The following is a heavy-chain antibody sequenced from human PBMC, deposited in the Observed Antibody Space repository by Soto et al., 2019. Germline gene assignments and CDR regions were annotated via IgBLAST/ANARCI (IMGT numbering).Heavy chain of an antibody. D-gene: IGHD3-10*01. CDR3: ARVKSGIYDWFDP. Sequence: GGSLRLSCAASGFIFSTYWMHWVRQVPGKGLEWVSRINTDGSRTSYADSVKGRFTISRDNAKNTVYLQMNSLRAEDTAVYFCARVKSGIYDWFDPWGQGSLVTVSS. CDR2: INTDGSRT. V-gene: IGHV3-74*01. J-gene: IGHJ5*02. CDR1: GFIFSTYW.